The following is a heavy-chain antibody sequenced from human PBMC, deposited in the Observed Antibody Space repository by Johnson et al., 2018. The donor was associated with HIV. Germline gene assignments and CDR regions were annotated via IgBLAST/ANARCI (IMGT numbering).Heavy chain of an antibody. D-gene: IGHD3-10*01. CDR2: IKQDGSEK. CDR3: GRDSRALLWFGERGDVSDI. V-gene: IGHV3-7*01. Sequence: VQLVESGGGVVQPGRSLRLSCAASGFTFSSYAMHWVRQAPGKGLEWVANIKQDGSEKYYVDSVKGRFAISRDNAKNALYLQMTSLRAEDTAVYYCGRDSRALLWFGERGDVSDIWGQGTMVTVSS. J-gene: IGHJ3*02. CDR1: GFTFSSYA.